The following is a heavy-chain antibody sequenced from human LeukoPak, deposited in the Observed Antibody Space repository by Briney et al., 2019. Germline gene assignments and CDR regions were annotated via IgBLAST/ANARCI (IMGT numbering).Heavy chain of an antibody. Sequence: PGGSLRLSCAASGFTVSSNYMTWVRQAPGKGLEGISVIYRGGGTYYADSVKGRFTISRDNSKNTLYLQMDSLRAEDTAVYYCARDPTSSGYYWGTWGQGTLVTVSS. CDR3: ARDPTSSGYYWGT. V-gene: IGHV3-66*01. D-gene: IGHD3-22*01. CDR1: GFTVSSNY. CDR2: IYRGGGT. J-gene: IGHJ5*02.